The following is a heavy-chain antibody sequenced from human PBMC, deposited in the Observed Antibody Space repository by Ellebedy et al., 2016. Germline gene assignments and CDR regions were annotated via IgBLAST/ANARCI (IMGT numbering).Heavy chain of an antibody. Sequence: GESLKISXAASGFTFSSYAMSWVRQAPGKGLEWVSVISGSGGGTYYADAVKGRFTISRDNSKNTLYLQMNSLRAEDTAVYYCAKEERSGRWTYGMDVWGQGTTVTVSS. CDR3: AKEERSGRWTYGMDV. J-gene: IGHJ6*02. D-gene: IGHD4-23*01. CDR1: GFTFSSYA. V-gene: IGHV3-23*01. CDR2: ISGSGGGT.